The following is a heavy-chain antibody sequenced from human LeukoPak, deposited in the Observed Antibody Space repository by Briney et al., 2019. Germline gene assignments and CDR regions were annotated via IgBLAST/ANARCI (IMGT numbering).Heavy chain of an antibody. Sequence: SGPTLVNPTQTLTLTCTFSGFSLSSRGVGVGCSRQPLGKALEWLAFIYWDNDKRYSPSLKSRLTIPNDTSQNQVVLTMTYMDPEDAARYYGGYVPVEREFFRGYDQPLDGRLQERVDGDS. CDR1: GFSLSSRGVG. J-gene: IGHJ5*01. V-gene: IGHV2-5*02. CDR3: GYVPVEREFFRGYDQPLDGRLQERVDGDS. D-gene: IGHD5-24*01. CDR2: IYWDNDK.